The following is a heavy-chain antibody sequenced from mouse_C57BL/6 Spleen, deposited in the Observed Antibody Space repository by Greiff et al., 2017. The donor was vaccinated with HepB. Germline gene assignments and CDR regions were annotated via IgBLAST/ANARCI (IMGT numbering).Heavy chain of an antibody. CDR2: IFPGSGST. CDR3: ARRGYYGYDWFAY. D-gene: IGHD2-14*01. CDR1: GYTFTGYW. V-gene: IGHV1-9*01. Sequence: VQLQQSGAELLKPGASVKLSCKATGYTFTGYWIEWVKQRPGHGLEWIGEIFPGSGSTNYTEKFKGKDTFTADTYSNTAYMQRSSLTPEDSAIYYGARRGYYGYDWFAYWGQGSLVTVSA. J-gene: IGHJ3*01.